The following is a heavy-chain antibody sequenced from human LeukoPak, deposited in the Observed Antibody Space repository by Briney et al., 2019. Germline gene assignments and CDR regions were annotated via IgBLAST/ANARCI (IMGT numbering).Heavy chain of an antibody. D-gene: IGHD4-11*01. CDR3: AKDLSQLQSSVRVY. CDR1: GFTFSSYA. V-gene: IGHV3-23*01. Sequence: QTGGSLRLSCAASGFTFSSYAMSWVRQAPGKGLEWVSAISGSGGSTYYADSVKGRFTISRDNSKNTLYLQMNSLRAEDTAVYYCAKDLSQLQSSVRVYWGQGTLVTVSS. J-gene: IGHJ4*02. CDR2: ISGSGGST.